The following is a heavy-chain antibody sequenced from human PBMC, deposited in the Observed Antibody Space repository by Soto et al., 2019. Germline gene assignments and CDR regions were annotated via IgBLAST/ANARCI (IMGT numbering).Heavy chain of an antibody. D-gene: IGHD3-10*01. CDR1: GYSFTSYW. Sequence: HGESLKISCKGSGYSFTSYWIGWVRQMPGKGLEWMGIIYPGDSDTRYSPSFQGQVTISADKSISTAYLQWSSLKASDTAMYYCARLYYGSGKTRKLDYWGQGTLVTVSS. V-gene: IGHV5-51*01. CDR2: IYPGDSDT. CDR3: ARLYYGSGKTRKLDY. J-gene: IGHJ4*02.